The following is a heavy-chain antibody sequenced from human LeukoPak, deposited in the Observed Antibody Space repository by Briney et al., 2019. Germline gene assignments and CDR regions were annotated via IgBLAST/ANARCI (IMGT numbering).Heavy chain of an antibody. CDR1: GGSISSYY. D-gene: IGHD3-3*01. CDR3: ARLLYDDFWRGPLMDV. Sequence: SATLSLTCTVSGGSISSYYWSWIRQPPGKGLAWIGYIYYSGGTNYNPSLKSRVTISVDTSKNQFSLKLSSVTAADTAVYYCARLLYDDFWRGPLMDVWGKGTTVTVSS. V-gene: IGHV4-59*08. J-gene: IGHJ6*03. CDR2: IYYSGGT.